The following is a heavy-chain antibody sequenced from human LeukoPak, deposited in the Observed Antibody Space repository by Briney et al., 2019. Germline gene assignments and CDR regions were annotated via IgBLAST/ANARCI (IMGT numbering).Heavy chain of an antibody. CDR1: GGSFSGYY. D-gene: IGHD3-22*01. CDR3: AREVVINYYYYYMDV. V-gene: IGHV4-34*01. J-gene: IGHJ6*03. Sequence: SETLSLTCAVYGGSFSGYYWSWIRQPPGKGLEWIGEINHSGSTNYNPSLESRVTISVDTSKNQFSLKLSSVTAADTAVYYCAREVVINYYYYYMDVWGKGTTVTVSS. CDR2: INHSGST.